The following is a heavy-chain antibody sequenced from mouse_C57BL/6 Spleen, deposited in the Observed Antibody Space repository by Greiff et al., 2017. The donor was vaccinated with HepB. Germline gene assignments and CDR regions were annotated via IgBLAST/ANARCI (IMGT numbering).Heavy chain of an antibody. J-gene: IGHJ1*03. CDR1: GFTFSDYY. V-gene: IGHV5-16*01. Sequence: EVKLMESEGGLVQPGSSMKLSCTASGFTFSDYYMAWVRQVPEKGLEWVANINYDGSSTYYLDSLKSRFIISRDNAKNILYLQMSSLKSEDTATYYCAKGGGNFDVWGTGTTVTVSS. CDR3: AKGGGNFDV. CDR2: INYDGSST.